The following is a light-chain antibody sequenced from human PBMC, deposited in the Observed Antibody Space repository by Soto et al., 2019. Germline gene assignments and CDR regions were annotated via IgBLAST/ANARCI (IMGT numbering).Light chain of an antibody. V-gene: IGKV3-11*01. Sequence: IVLTQSPATLSLSPGERATLSCRASQSVSSYLAWYQQKPGQAPRLLIYDASNRATGIPARFSGSGSGTDFTLTISSLEPEDFAVYDCQHRSNWPPSITFGQGTRLEIK. CDR3: QHRSNWPPSIT. CDR1: QSVSSY. J-gene: IGKJ5*01. CDR2: DAS.